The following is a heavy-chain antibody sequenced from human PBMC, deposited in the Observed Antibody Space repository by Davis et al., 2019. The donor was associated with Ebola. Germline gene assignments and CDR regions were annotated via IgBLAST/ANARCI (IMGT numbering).Heavy chain of an antibody. J-gene: IGHJ6*02. Sequence: SVKVSCKASGFTFTSSAMQWVRQARGQRLEWIGWIVVGSGNTNYAQKFQGRVTVTTDTSTSTAYMELRSLRSDDTAVYYCARPPCTSCSMDVWGQGTTVTVSS. D-gene: IGHD2-2*01. CDR3: ARPPCTSCSMDV. CDR2: IVVGSGNT. V-gene: IGHV1-58*02. CDR1: GFTFTSSA.